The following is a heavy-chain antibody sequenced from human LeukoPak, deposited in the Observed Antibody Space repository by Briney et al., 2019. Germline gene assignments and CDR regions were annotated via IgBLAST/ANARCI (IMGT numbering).Heavy chain of an antibody. Sequence: PSETLSLTCTVSGGSISSNYWSWIRQPAGKGLEWIGRIYTSGRTNYNPSLKSRITMSVDKSKNQFSLKLSSVTAADTAVYYCARRDGYNPFDYWGQGTLVTVSS. J-gene: IGHJ4*02. V-gene: IGHV4-4*07. CDR3: ARRDGYNPFDY. CDR1: GGSISSNY. D-gene: IGHD5-24*01. CDR2: IYTSGRT.